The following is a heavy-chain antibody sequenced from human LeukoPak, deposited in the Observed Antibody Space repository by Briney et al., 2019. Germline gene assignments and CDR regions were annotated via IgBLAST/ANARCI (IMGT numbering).Heavy chain of an antibody. J-gene: IGHJ4*02. CDR3: AREYGSGRHFDY. D-gene: IGHD3-10*01. CDR1: EFTVSDYY. CDR2: IYTDGSS. V-gene: IGHV3-53*01. Sequence: GGSLRLSCAASEFTVSDYYMNWVRQAPGKELEWVSLIYTDGSSNYAAPVKGRFTISRDRSKNTLCLQMNSLRVEDTAVYYCAREYGSGRHFDYWGQGTLVTVSS.